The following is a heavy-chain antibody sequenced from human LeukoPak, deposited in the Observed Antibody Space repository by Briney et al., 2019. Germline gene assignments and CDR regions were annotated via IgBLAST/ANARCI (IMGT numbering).Heavy chain of an antibody. CDR1: GFTFSSYE. CDR3: ARDRGRYYDSSGYYSTDTDAFDI. V-gene: IGHV3-48*03. CDR2: ISSSGSTI. J-gene: IGHJ3*02. Sequence: GGSLRLSCAASGFTFSSYEMNWVRQAPGKGLEWVSYISSSGSTIYYADSVKGRFTISRDNAKNSLYLQMNSLRAEDTAVYYCARDRGRYYDSSGYYSTDTDAFDIWGQGTMVTVSS. D-gene: IGHD3-22*01.